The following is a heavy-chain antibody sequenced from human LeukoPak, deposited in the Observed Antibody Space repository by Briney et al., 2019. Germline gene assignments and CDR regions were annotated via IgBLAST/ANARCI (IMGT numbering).Heavy chain of an antibody. V-gene: IGHV4-34*01. CDR3: ARWTASYSGSYS. J-gene: IGHJ4*02. CDR2: INHSGST. Sequence: SETLSLTCAVYGGSFSGYYWSWIRQPPGKGLEWIGEINHSGSTNYNPSLKSRVTISVDTSKNQFSLKLSAVTAADTAVYYCARWTASYSGSYSWGQGTLVTVSS. D-gene: IGHD1-26*01. CDR1: GGSFSGYY.